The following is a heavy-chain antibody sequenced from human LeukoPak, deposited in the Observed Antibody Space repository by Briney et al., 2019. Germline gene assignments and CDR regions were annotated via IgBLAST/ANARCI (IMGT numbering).Heavy chain of an antibody. CDR1: GGSFSGYY. Sequence: PSETLSLTCAVYGGSFSGYYWSWIRQPPGKGLEWIGEINHSGSTNYNPSLKSRVTISVDTSKNQFSLKLSSATAADTAVYYCARGPRGAADRNFDYWGQGTLVTVSS. CDR2: INHSGST. V-gene: IGHV4-34*01. D-gene: IGHD6-25*01. J-gene: IGHJ4*02. CDR3: ARGPRGAADRNFDY.